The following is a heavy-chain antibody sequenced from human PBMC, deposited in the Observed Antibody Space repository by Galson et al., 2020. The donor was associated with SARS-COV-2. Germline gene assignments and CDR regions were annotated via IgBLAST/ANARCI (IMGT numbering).Heavy chain of an antibody. CDR2: ISAYNGNT. D-gene: IGHD2-21*02. CDR3: ARVRVGCGGDCYSGDY. CDR1: GYTFTSYG. J-gene: IGHJ4*02. V-gene: IGHV1-18*01. Sequence: ASVKVSCKASGYTFTSYGISWVRQAPGQGLEWMGWISAYNGNTNYAQKLQGRVTMTTDTSTSTAYMELRSLRSDDTAAYYCARVRVGCGGDCYSGDYWGQGTLVTVSS.